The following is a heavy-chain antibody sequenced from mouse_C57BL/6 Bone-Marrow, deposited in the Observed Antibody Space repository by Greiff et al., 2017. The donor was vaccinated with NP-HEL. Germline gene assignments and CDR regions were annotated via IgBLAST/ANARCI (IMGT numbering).Heavy chain of an antibody. CDR2: IDPSDSYT. J-gene: IGHJ2*01. Sequence: VQLQQPGAELVMPGASVKLSCKASGYTFTSYWMHWVKQRPGQGLEWIGEIDPSDSYTNYNQKFKGKSTLTVDKSSSTAYMQLSSLTSEDSAVYYCARWDSWNYLDYWGQGTTLTDSS. V-gene: IGHV1-69*01. D-gene: IGHD1-1*01. CDR3: ARWDSWNYLDY. CDR1: GYTFTSYW.